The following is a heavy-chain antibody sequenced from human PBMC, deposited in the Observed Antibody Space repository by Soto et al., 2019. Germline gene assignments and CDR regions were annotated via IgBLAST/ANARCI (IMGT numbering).Heavy chain of an antibody. Sequence: GGSLRLSCAASGFTFSSYAMHWVRQAPGKGLEYVSAISSNGGSTYYANSVKGRFTISRDNSKNTLYLQMGSLRAEDTAVYYCARELERVFDYWGQVTLVTVSS. CDR1: GFTFSSYA. CDR3: ARELERVFDY. D-gene: IGHD1-1*01. V-gene: IGHV3-64*01. CDR2: ISSNGGST. J-gene: IGHJ4*02.